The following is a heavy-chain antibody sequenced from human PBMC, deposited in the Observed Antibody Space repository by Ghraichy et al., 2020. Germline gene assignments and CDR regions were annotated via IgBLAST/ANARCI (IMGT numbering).Heavy chain of an antibody. CDR2: IYHSGST. D-gene: IGHD1-26*01. CDR3: AGVVVGATNNWFDP. CDR1: GYSISSGYY. V-gene: IGHV4-38-2*01. J-gene: IGHJ5*02. Sequence: SQTLSLTCAVSGYSISSGYYWGWIRQPPGKGLEWIGSIYHSGSTYYNPSLKSRVTISVDTSKNQFSLKLSSVTAADTAVYYCAGVVVGATNNWFDPWGQGTLVTVSS.